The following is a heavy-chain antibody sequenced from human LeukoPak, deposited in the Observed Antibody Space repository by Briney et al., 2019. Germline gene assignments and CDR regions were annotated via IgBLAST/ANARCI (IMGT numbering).Heavy chain of an antibody. Sequence: SQTLSLTCTVSGGSISSGTYYWSWIRQPAGKGLEWIGRIYTSGSTNYNPSLKSRVTISVDTSKNQFSLKLSSVTAADTAVYYCARAGSYSSSWYDAFDIWGQGTMVTVSS. V-gene: IGHV4-61*02. CDR1: GGSISSGTYY. CDR2: IYTSGST. J-gene: IGHJ3*02. D-gene: IGHD6-13*01. CDR3: ARAGSYSSSWYDAFDI.